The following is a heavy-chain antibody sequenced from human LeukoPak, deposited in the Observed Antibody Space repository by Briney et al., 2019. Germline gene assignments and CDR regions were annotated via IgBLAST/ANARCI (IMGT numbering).Heavy chain of an antibody. CDR2: ISAYNGNT. CDR1: GYTFTSYY. V-gene: IGHV1-18*04. Sequence: ASVKVSCKASGYTFTSYYMHWVRQAPGQGLEWMGWISAYNGNTNYAQKLQGRVTMTTDTSTSTAYMELRSLRSDDTAVYYCARVFHDSSGYSPYYFDYWGQGATVTVSS. D-gene: IGHD3-22*01. J-gene: IGHJ4*03. CDR3: ARVFHDSSGYSPYYFDY.